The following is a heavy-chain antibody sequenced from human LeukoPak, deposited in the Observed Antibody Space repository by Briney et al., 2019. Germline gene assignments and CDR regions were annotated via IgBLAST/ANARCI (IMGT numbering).Heavy chain of an antibody. D-gene: IGHD6-19*01. J-gene: IGHJ4*02. Sequence: ASVKVSCKPSGYSFTSYGISWVRQAPGQGLEWMGWISAFNLYTKYAQKVQGRVTMTADTTTDTAYMELRSLRSDDTAVYFCARRVADTSRYYFDSWGQGTLVTVSS. CDR1: GYSFTSYG. CDR3: ARRVADTSRYYFDS. CDR2: ISAFNLYT. V-gene: IGHV1-18*01.